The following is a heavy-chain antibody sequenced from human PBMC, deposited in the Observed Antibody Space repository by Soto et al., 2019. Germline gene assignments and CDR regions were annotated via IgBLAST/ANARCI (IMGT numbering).Heavy chain of an antibody. CDR1: GGSIIRSSYY. CDR3: ARPAMYDSSGLDY. D-gene: IGHD3-22*01. Sequence: SETLSLTCTVSGGSIIRSSYYWGWIRQPPGKGLEWIGSIYYSGSSYYNPSLKSRVTISVDTSKNQFSLKLSSVTAADTAVYYCARPAMYDSSGLDYWGQGTLVNVSS. J-gene: IGHJ4*02. CDR2: IYYSGSS. V-gene: IGHV4-39*01.